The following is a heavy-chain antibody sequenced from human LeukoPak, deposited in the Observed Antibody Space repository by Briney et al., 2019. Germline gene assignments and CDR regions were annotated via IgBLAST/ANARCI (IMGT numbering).Heavy chain of an antibody. CDR3: AKAYYYDILSGPLCFDY. D-gene: IGHD3-9*01. CDR1: GFTFSSYW. CDR2: INSDGSST. J-gene: IGHJ4*02. V-gene: IGHV3-74*01. Sequence: GGSLRLSCAASGFTFSSYWMHWVRQAPGKGLVWVSRINSDGSSTGYADSVKGRFTISRDNAKNSLYLQMNSLRAEDTALYYCAKAYYYDILSGPLCFDYWGQGTLVTVSS.